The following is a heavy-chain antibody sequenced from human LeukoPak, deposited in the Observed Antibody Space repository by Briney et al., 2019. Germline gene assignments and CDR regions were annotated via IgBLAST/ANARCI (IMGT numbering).Heavy chain of an antibody. J-gene: IGHJ6*02. Sequence: PGGSLRLSCAASGFTLSSYWMHWVRQAPGKGLVWVSRINSDGSSTTYADSVKGRFTISRDNAKNTLYLQMNSLRAEDTAVYHCARGSQQGAAANYYGMDVWGQGTTVTVSS. D-gene: IGHD2-2*01. CDR1: GFTLSSYW. CDR2: INSDGSST. V-gene: IGHV3-74*01. CDR3: ARGSQQGAAANYYGMDV.